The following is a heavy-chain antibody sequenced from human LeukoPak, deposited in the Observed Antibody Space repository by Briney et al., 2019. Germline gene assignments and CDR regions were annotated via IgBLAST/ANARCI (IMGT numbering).Heavy chain of an antibody. CDR3: ARGLRSVDTAMVTGDY. Sequence: PGGSLRLSCAASGFSFSNYWMTWVRQAPGKGLEWVANIKQDGSEKYYVDSVKGRFTISRDNAKNSLYLQMNSLRAEDTAVYYCARGLRSVDTAMVTGDYWGRGTLVTVSS. V-gene: IGHV3-7*01. J-gene: IGHJ4*02. D-gene: IGHD5-18*01. CDR1: GFSFSNYW. CDR2: IKQDGSEK.